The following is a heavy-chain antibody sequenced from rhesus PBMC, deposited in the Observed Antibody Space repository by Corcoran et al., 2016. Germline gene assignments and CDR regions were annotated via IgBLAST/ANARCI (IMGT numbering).Heavy chain of an antibody. CDR3: ARDGAAASYNRFDV. CDR2: IYVYSGSP. D-gene: IGHD6-31*01. Sequence: QVQLQESGPGVVKPSETLSLTCAVSGGSISRGYDWSWIRQRPGKGLELIGDIYVYSGSPTYKPSLKNRVTISKDASKNQFSLKLSSVTAADTAVYYCARDGAAASYNRFDVWGPGVLVTVSS. V-gene: IGHV4-76*01. CDR1: GGSISRGYD. J-gene: IGHJ5-1*01.